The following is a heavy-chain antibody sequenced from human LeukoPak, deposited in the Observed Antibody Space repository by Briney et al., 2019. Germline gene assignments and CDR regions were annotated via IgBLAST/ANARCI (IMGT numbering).Heavy chain of an antibody. Sequence: GGSLRLSCAASGFTFSSYAMSWVRQAPGKGLEWVSAISGSGGSTYYADTVKGRFNISRDNSKNTLYLQMNSLRAEDTAVYYCANLISPDGDYWGQGTLVTVSS. V-gene: IGHV3-23*01. CDR2: ISGSGGST. CDR1: GFTFSSYA. CDR3: ANLISPDGDY. D-gene: IGHD2/OR15-2a*01. J-gene: IGHJ4*02.